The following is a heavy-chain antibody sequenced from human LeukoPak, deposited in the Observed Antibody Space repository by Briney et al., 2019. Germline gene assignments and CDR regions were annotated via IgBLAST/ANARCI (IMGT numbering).Heavy chain of an antibody. CDR2: IWYVGRNK. Sequence: GGSLSLSCVASGFTFSRYGMHWVRPPPGKGREWVAVIWYVGRNKYYADSVKGRFTISRDNSKNTLYLQRNSLRAEDTAVYYCARGYDYGGTLEYFHHWGQGTLVTVSS. CDR3: ARGYDYGGTLEYFHH. D-gene: IGHD4-23*01. CDR1: GFTFSRYG. J-gene: IGHJ1*01. V-gene: IGHV3-33*01.